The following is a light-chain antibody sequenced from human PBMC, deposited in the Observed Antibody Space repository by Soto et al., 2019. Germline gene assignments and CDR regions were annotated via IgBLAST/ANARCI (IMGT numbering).Light chain of an antibody. CDR1: QTISSG. CDR2: NAS. J-gene: IGKJ1*01. V-gene: IGKV1-5*03. Sequence: DIQMTQSPSTLSGSVGDRVTITCRASQTISSGLAWYQQKPGKAPTLLIYNASTLKSGVPARFSGSGSGTEFTLTISSLQPDDFAAYYCQHYNSYSEAFGQGTKVELK. CDR3: QHYNSYSEA.